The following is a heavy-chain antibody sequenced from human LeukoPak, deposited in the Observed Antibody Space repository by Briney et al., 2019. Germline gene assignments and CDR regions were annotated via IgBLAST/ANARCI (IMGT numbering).Heavy chain of an antibody. D-gene: IGHD6-6*01. CDR1: EFTFSSYE. CDR3: AKAPPSEDY. Sequence: PGGSLRLSCVASEFTFSSYEMNWVRQAPGKGLEWVSTISGSGGSTYYADSVKGRFTISRDNSKNRLYLQMNSLRAVDTAVYYCAKAPPSEDYWGQGTLVTVSS. J-gene: IGHJ4*02. CDR2: ISGSGGST. V-gene: IGHV3-23*01.